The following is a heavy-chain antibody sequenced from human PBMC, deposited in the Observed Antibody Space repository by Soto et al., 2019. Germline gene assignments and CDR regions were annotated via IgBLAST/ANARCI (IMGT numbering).Heavy chain of an antibody. J-gene: IGHJ4*02. CDR2: LYFSGSS. V-gene: IGHV4-59*12. D-gene: IGHD3-10*01. Sequence: PSETLSLTCTVSGAPINKFYWSWIRQSPGKGLEWIGYLYFSGSSIYNPSLKSRVTISVDTSKNQFSLKLSSVTAADTAVYYCARGSTTDYYGSGSYYSFADYWVQGTLVTVSS. CDR3: ARGSTTDYYGSGSYYSFADY. CDR1: GAPINKFY.